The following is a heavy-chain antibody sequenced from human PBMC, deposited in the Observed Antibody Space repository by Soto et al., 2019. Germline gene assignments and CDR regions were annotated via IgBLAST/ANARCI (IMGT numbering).Heavy chain of an antibody. CDR3: ARTSSGYSYDNYYYGMDV. Sequence: GGSLRLSCTASGFPFSSYTMHWLRRAPGKGLEWVGIISFDGSSKYYADSVKGRFTISRDNSKNTLYLQMNSLRAEDTAVYYCARTSSGYSYDNYYYGMDVWGQGTTVTVSS. V-gene: IGHV3-30*03. D-gene: IGHD5-18*01. CDR1: GFPFSSYT. CDR2: ISFDGSSK. J-gene: IGHJ6*02.